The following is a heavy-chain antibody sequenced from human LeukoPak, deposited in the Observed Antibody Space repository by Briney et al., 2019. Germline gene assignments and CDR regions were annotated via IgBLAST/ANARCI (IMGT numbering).Heavy chain of an antibody. V-gene: IGHV1-69*02. D-gene: IGHD3-16*01. CDR2: IIPFLTLT. Sequence: PVKVSCKASGDTFSNYPINWVRQAPGQGLEWLGRIIPFLTLTNYAQNFQDRVMITADKSTSTAYMELSSLRSEDTAMYYCARSLNFASPMTFDYWGQGTLVTVSS. J-gene: IGHJ4*02. CDR3: ARSLNFASPMTFDY. CDR1: GDTFSNYP.